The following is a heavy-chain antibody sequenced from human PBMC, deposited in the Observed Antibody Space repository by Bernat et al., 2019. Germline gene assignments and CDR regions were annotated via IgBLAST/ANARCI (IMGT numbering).Heavy chain of an antibody. CDR2: IYYSGST. CDR3: ARSHYDYIWGSYRFELYFDY. Sequence: QVQLQESGPGLVKPSQTLSLTCTVSGGSISSGGYYRSWIRQHPGKGLEWIGYIYYSGSTYYNPSLKSRVTISVDTSKNQFSLKLSSVTAADTAVYYCARSHYDYIWGSYRFELYFDYWGQGTLVTVSS. J-gene: IGHJ4*02. V-gene: IGHV4-31*03. D-gene: IGHD3-16*02. CDR1: GGSISSGGYY.